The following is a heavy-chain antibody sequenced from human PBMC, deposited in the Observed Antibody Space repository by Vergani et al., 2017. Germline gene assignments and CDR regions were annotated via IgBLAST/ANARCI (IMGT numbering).Heavy chain of an antibody. Sequence: VQLVESGGGLVPPGRSLRLSCAASGFSFGDYAMTWVRRAPGKGLEWVAFIRYDGSRRDYGESVKGRFTISRDNSKNMVYIQMNSLRPEDTAVYYCVKGKGTFENWGQGTLVTVSS. CDR2: IRYDGSRR. V-gene: IGHV3-30*02. CDR3: VKGKGTFEN. D-gene: IGHD1-7*01. J-gene: IGHJ4*02. CDR1: GFSFGDYA.